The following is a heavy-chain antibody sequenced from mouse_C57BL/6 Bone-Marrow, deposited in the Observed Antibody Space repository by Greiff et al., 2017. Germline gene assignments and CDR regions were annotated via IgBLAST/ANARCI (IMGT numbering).Heavy chain of an antibody. Sequence: EVQLQQSGAELVRPGASVKLSCTASGFNIKDDYMHWVKQRPEQGLEWIGWIDPENGDTEYASKFQGKATITADTSSNTAYLQLSSLTSEDTPFYYCTTEAGFAYWGQGTLVTVSA. CDR1: GFNIKDDY. V-gene: IGHV14-4*01. CDR3: TTEAGFAY. J-gene: IGHJ3*01. CDR2: IDPENGDT.